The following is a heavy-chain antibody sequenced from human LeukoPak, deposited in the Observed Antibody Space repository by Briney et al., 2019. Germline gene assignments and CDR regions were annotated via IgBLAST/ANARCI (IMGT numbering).Heavy chain of an antibody. CDR3: ASGSGSYYSPHFDY. V-gene: IGHV3-33*01. CDR1: GFTFSSYG. J-gene: IGHJ4*02. Sequence: GSLGLSCAASGFTFSSYGMHWVRQAPGKGLEWVAVIWYDGSNKYYADSVKGRFTISRDNSKNTLYLQMNSLRAEDTAVYYCASGSGSYYSPHFDYWGQGTLVTVSS. CDR2: IWYDGSNK. D-gene: IGHD3-10*01.